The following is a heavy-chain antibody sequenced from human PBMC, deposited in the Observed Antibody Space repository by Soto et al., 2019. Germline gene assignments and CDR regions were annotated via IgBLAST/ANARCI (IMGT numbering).Heavy chain of an antibody. CDR1: GGSISSYY. CDR2: IYYSGST. V-gene: IGHV4-59*01. J-gene: IGHJ4*02. D-gene: IGHD2-2*01. CDR3: ASQLTPTEGYDY. Sequence: SETLSLTCTVSGGSISSYYWSWIRQPPGKGLEWIGYIYYSGSTNYNPSLKSRVTISVDTSKNQFSLKLSSVTAADTAVYYCASQLTPTEGYDYWGQGTLVTVSS.